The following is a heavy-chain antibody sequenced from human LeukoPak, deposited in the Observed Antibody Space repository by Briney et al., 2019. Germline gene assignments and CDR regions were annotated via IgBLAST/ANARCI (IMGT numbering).Heavy chain of an antibody. D-gene: IGHD5-12*01. J-gene: IGHJ2*01. CDR2: ITSSSSYT. CDR3: ARGPVDRVATITWYFDL. CDR1: GFTFSDYY. V-gene: IGHV3-11*06. Sequence: SGGYLRLSCAASGFTFSDYYMSWIRQAPGKGLKWVSYITSSSSYTNYAESVKGRFTISRDNAKTSLYLQMNSLRAEDTAVYYCARGPVDRVATITWYFDLWGRGTLVTVSS.